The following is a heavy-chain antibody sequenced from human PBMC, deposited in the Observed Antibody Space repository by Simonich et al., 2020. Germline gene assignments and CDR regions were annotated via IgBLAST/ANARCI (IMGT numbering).Heavy chain of an antibody. V-gene: IGHV3-13*01. Sequence: EVQLVESGGGLVQPGGSLRLSCAASGFTFSSYDMHWVRQAKGKGLEWVSVIGTAGDTYNPGSGKGRFTISRENAKNSLYLQMNSLRAGDTAVYYCARGGYSGSYNWFDPWGQGTLVTVSS. D-gene: IGHD1-26*01. J-gene: IGHJ5*02. CDR1: GFTFSSYD. CDR3: ARGGYSGSYNWFDP. CDR2: IGTAGDT.